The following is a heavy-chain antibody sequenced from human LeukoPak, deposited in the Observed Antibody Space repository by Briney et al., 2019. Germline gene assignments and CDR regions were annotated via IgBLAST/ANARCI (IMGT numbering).Heavy chain of an antibody. J-gene: IGHJ4*02. Sequence: GGSLRLSCAASGFTFSSYWMHWLRQTPGQGLVWVSRIDTGGSYTSYADSVKGRFTISRDNAKNTLYMEMNSLRAEDTAVYYSARDFPISDSSGCYLDYWGQGTQVTASS. V-gene: IGHV3-74*01. CDR2: IDTGGSYT. CDR3: ARDFPISDSSGCYLDY. CDR1: GFTFSSYW. D-gene: IGHD3-22*01.